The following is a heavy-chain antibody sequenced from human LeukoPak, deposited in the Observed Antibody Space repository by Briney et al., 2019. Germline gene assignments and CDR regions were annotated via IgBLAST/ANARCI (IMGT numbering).Heavy chain of an antibody. D-gene: IGHD6-19*01. CDR2: IYYSGST. J-gene: IGHJ3*02. V-gene: IGHV4-59*08. CDR1: GGSISSYY. Sequence: SETLSLTCTVSGGSISSYYWSWIRQPPGKGLEWIGYIYYSGSTNYNPSLKSRVTISVDTSKNQFSLNLSSVTAADTAAYYCARRKNSGWSTDAFDIWGQGTMVTVSS. CDR3: ARRKNSGWSTDAFDI.